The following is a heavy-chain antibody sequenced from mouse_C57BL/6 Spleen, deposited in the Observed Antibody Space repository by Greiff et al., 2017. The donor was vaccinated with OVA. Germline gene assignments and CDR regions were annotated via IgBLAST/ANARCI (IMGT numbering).Heavy chain of an antibody. CDR2: ISSGSSTI. CDR1: GFTFSDYG. J-gene: IGHJ3*01. Sequence: EVKVVESGGGLVKPGGSLKLSCAASGFTFSDYGMHWVRQAPEKGLEWVAYISSGSSTIYYADTVKGRFTISRDNAKNTLFLQMTSLRSEDTAMYYCARPSVGPFAYWGQGTLVTVSA. V-gene: IGHV5-17*01. D-gene: IGHD1-1*01. CDR3: ARPSVGPFAY.